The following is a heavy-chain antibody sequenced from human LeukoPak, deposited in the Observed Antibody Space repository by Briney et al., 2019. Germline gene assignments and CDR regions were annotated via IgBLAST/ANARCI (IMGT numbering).Heavy chain of an antibody. Sequence: GASVKVSCKASRGTLSSYVISWVRQAPGQGLEWMGGIIPFFGTANYAQKFQGRVTITADKSTSTAYMELSSLRSEDTAVYYCARGAKMATPMEDYYYGMDVWGQGTTVTVSS. CDR1: RGTLSSYV. J-gene: IGHJ6*02. CDR2: IIPFFGTA. D-gene: IGHD5-24*01. CDR3: ARGAKMATPMEDYYYGMDV. V-gene: IGHV1-69*06.